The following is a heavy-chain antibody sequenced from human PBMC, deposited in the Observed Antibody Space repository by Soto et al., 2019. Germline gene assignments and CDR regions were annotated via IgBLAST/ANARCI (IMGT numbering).Heavy chain of an antibody. V-gene: IGHV3-21*01. Sequence: EVQLVESGGGLVKPGGSLRLSCAASGFTFSSYSMNWVRQAPGKGLEWVSSISSSSSYIYYADSVKGRFTISRDNAKNSLYLQMNSLRAEDTAVYYCARDPSPYTVTPYYDGMDVWGQGTTVTVSS. CDR3: ARDPSPYTVTPYYDGMDV. CDR1: GFTFSSYS. D-gene: IGHD4-4*01. J-gene: IGHJ6*02. CDR2: ISSSSSYI.